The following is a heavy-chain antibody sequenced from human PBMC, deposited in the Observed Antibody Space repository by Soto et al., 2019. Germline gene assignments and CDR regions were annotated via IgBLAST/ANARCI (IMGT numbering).Heavy chain of an antibody. J-gene: IGHJ4*02. CDR3: AREPYSYGKYYVDY. CDR2: ISSSSSYI. CDR1: GFTFSSYS. V-gene: IGHV3-21*04. Sequence: GGSLRLSCAASGFTFSSYSMNWVRQAPGKGLEWVSSISSSSSYIYYADSVKGQFTISRDNAKNSLNLQMNSLRAEDTAVYYCAREPYSYGKYYVDYWGQGTLVTVSS. D-gene: IGHD5-18*01.